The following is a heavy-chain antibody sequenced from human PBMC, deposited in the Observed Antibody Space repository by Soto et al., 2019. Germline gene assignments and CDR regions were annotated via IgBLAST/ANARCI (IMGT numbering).Heavy chain of an antibody. V-gene: IGHV1-58*01. CDR3: ARVPGLGLAVGAIYYGMDV. CDR1: GYTFTSSA. D-gene: IGHD1-26*01. Sequence: SVKVSCKASGYTFTSSAVQWVRQARGQRLEWIGWIVVGSGNTNYAQKFQERVTMTRDMSTSTAYMELRSLRSDDTAVYYCARVPGLGLAVGAIYYGMDVWGQGTTVTVSS. J-gene: IGHJ6*02. CDR2: IVVGSGNT.